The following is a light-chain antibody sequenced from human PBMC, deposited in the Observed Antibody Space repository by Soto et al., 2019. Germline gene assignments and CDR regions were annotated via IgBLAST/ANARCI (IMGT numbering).Light chain of an antibody. J-gene: IGKJ1*01. CDR1: QRVSSRY. V-gene: IGKV3D-20*02. CDR3: QQRSNWPT. CDR2: GAS. Sequence: EIVLTQSPGTLSLSPGDRATLSCRASQRVSSRYLAWYQQKAGQAPRLLIYGASTRATGIPDRFSGSGSGTDFTLTISRLESEDFAVYYCQQRSNWPTFGQGTKVEIK.